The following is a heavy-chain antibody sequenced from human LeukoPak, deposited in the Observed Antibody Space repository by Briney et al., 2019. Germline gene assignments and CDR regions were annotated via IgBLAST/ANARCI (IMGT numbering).Heavy chain of an antibody. Sequence: QPGGSLRLSCAASGFTFSGSAMHWVRQASGKGLEWVGRIRSKANSYATAYAASVKGRFTISRDDSKNTAYLQMNSLKTEDTAVYYCRTGPRYYYYYYMDVWGKGTTVTVSS. CDR3: RTGPRYYYYYYMDV. CDR2: IRSKANSYAT. J-gene: IGHJ6*03. V-gene: IGHV3-73*01. CDR1: GFTFSGSA. D-gene: IGHD3-10*01.